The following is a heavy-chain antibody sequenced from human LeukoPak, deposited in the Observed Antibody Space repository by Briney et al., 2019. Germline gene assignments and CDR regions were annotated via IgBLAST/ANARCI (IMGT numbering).Heavy chain of an antibody. CDR1: GYSFTSYW. J-gene: IGHJ4*02. Sequence: GESLKISCKGSGYSFTSYWIGWVRQMPGKGLEWMGVIYPGDSDTRCSPSFRGQVTISADKSIGTAYLQWSSLKASDTAVYYCARDLSTTVTTPPEYWGQGTLVTVSS. D-gene: IGHD4-17*01. CDR3: ARDLSTTVTTPPEY. V-gene: IGHV5-51*01. CDR2: IYPGDSDT.